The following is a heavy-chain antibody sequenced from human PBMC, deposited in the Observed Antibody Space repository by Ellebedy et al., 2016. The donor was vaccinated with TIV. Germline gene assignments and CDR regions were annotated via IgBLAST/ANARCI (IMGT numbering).Heavy chain of an antibody. V-gene: IGHV3-30*18. CDR1: GFTFSNFG. J-gene: IGHJ4*02. Sequence: GESLKISCAASGFTFSNFGMHWVRQAPGKGLEWVAIISYDGNNKYYGDSGKGRFTISRDNSKNTLDLQMNSLRTEDTAMYYCAKGHYYDSSGAYSYEDHWGQGTLVTVSS. CDR3: AKGHYYDSSGAYSYEDH. CDR2: ISYDGNNK. D-gene: IGHD3-22*01.